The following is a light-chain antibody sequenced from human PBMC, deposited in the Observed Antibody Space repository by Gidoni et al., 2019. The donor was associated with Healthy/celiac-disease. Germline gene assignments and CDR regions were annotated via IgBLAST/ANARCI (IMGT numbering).Light chain of an antibody. CDR1: SSNIGAGYD. CDR3: QSYDSSLSGSGV. J-gene: IGLJ3*02. V-gene: IGLV1-40*01. Sequence: QSVLTPPPSVSGAPGPRVTISCTGSSSNIGAGYDVHWYQQLPGTAPKLLIYGNSKRPSGVPDRFSGSKSGTSASLAITGLQAEDEADYYCQSYDSSLSGSGVFGGGTKLTVL. CDR2: GNS.